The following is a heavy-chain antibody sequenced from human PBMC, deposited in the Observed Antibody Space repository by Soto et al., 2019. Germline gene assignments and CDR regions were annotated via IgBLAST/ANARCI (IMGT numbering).Heavy chain of an antibody. J-gene: IGHJ4*02. D-gene: IGHD6-6*01. CDR3: ARGRWYSSSKGLDY. V-gene: IGHV4-34*01. CDR2: INHSGST. Sequence: QVQLQQWGAGLLKPSETLSLTCAVYGGSFSGYYWSWIRQPPGKGLEWIGEINHSGSTNYNPSLKSRVTTSVDTSKNQFSLKLSSVTAADTAVYYCARGRWYSSSKGLDYWGQGTLVTVSS. CDR1: GGSFSGYY.